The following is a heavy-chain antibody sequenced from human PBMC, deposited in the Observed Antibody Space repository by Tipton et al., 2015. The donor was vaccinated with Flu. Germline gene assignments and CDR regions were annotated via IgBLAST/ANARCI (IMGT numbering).Heavy chain of an antibody. Sequence: LRLSCTVSGGSISSYYWSWIRQPPGKGLEWIGEINHSGSTNYNPSLKSRVTISVDTSKNQFSLKLSSVTAADTAVYYCASLNSGSYAQPLGFFDYWGQGTLVTVSS. CDR2: INHSGST. CDR1: GGSISSYY. CDR3: ASLNSGSYAQPLGFFDY. J-gene: IGHJ4*02. V-gene: IGHV4-34*01. D-gene: IGHD1-26*01.